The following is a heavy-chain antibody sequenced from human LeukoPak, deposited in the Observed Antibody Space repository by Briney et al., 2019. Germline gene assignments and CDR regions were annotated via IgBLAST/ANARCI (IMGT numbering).Heavy chain of an antibody. J-gene: IGHJ6*03. CDR1: GYTFTGHY. CDR2: INPNSGGT. D-gene: IGHD6-6*01. V-gene: IGHV1-2*02. CDR3: ARDPSTRPYYYYYYMDV. Sequence: ASVKVSCKASGYTFTGHYMHWVRQTPGQGLEWMGWINPNSGGTNYAQKFQGRVTMTRDTSISTAYMELSRLRSDDTAVYYCARDPSTRPYYYYYYMDVWGKGTTVTVSS.